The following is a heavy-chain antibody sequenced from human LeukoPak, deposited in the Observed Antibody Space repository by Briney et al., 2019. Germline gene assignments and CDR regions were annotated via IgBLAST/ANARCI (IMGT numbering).Heavy chain of an antibody. Sequence: VKPSETLSLTCTVSGGSISSYFWGWIRQPPGKGLEWIGSIYYSGSTYYSPSLKGRVTISVDTSKNQFSLKLTSVTAADTAVYYCARSSEYGDPFNYWGQGTLVTVSS. CDR3: ARSSEYGDPFNY. V-gene: IGHV4-39*01. CDR1: GGSISSYF. CDR2: IYYSGST. J-gene: IGHJ4*02. D-gene: IGHD4-17*01.